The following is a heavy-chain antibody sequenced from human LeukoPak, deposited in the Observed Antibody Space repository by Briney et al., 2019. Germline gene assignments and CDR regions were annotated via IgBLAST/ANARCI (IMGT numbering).Heavy chain of an antibody. CDR2: IYYSGST. CDR1: GGSISSSSYY. Sequence: SETLSLTCTVSGGSISSSSYYWGWIRQPPGKGLEWIGSIYYSGSTYYNPSLKSRVTISVDTSKNQFSLKLSSVTAADTAVYYCARTRSAYYYDSSGYYSYFDYWGQGTLVTVSS. D-gene: IGHD3-22*01. J-gene: IGHJ4*02. V-gene: IGHV4-39*01. CDR3: ARTRSAYYYDSSGYYSYFDY.